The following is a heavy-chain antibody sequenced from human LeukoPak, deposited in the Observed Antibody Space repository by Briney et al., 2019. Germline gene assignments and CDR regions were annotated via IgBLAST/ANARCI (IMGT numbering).Heavy chain of an antibody. J-gene: IGHJ5*02. Sequence: SETLSLTCTVSGGSISSSGYYRGWIRQPPGKGLEWIASIYYSGSTYYNPSLKSRVTISVDTSKNQLSLKLSSLTAADTAVYYCARHEYSGSYYGLSWFDPWGQGTLVTVSS. CDR1: GGSISSSGYY. CDR3: ARHEYSGSYYGLSWFDP. CDR2: IYYSGST. D-gene: IGHD1-26*01. V-gene: IGHV4-39*01.